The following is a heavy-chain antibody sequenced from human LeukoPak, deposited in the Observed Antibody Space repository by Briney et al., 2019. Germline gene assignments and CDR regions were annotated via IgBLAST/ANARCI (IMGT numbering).Heavy chain of an antibody. D-gene: IGHD1-26*01. CDR2: ISAYNGNT. CDR3: ARRRGWELDY. Sequence: ASVKVSCKVSGYTLTELSMHWVRQAPGQGLEWMGWISAYNGNTNYAQKLQGRVTMTTDTSTSTAYMELRSLRSDDTAVYYCARRRGWELDYWGQGTLVTVSS. J-gene: IGHJ4*02. V-gene: IGHV1-18*01. CDR1: GYTLTELS.